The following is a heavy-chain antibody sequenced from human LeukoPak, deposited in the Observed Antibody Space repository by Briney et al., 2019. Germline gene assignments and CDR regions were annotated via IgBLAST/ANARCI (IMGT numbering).Heavy chain of an antibody. Sequence: GGSLRLSCAASGFTFSTYWMSWVRQAPGKGVEWVANIKEDGSEKYYVDSVKGRFTISRDNAKNSVYLQMNSLRAEDTAVYYCARDSGLTTVTTYWDNWGQGTLATVSS. D-gene: IGHD4-17*01. CDR3: ARDSGLTTVTTYWDN. CDR2: IKEDGSEK. CDR1: GFTFSTYW. J-gene: IGHJ4*02. V-gene: IGHV3-7*05.